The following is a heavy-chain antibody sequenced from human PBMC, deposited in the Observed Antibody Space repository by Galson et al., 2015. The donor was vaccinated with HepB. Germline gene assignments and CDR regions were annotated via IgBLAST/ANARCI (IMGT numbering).Heavy chain of an antibody. J-gene: IGHJ3*02. CDR3: ARDQQLGPGGDAFDI. V-gene: IGHV3-21*01. CDR2: ISSSSSYI. Sequence: SLRLSCAASGFTFSSYSMNWVRQAPGKGLEWVSSISSSSSYIYYADSVKGRFTISRDNAKNSLYLQMNSLRAEDTAVYYCARDQQLGPGGDAFDIWGQGTMVTVSS. CDR1: GFTFSSYS. D-gene: IGHD6-13*01.